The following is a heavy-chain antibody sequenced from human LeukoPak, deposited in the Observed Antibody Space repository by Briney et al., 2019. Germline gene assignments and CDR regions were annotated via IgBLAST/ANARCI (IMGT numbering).Heavy chain of an antibody. CDR1: GFSFSKYA. Sequence: GGSLRLSCAASGFSFSKYAMQRVRQTPGKGLEWVAAIWNDGSDENYADSVKGRFTISSDNSKNTLYLQMNSLRAEDSAVYYCAFEIGRSQGAFDIWGQGTMITVSS. CDR3: AFEIGRSQGAFDI. J-gene: IGHJ3*02. CDR2: IWNDGSDE. V-gene: IGHV3-33*01. D-gene: IGHD1-26*01.